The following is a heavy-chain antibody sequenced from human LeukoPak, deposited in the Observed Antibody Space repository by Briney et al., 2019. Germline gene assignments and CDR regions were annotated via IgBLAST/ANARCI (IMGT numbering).Heavy chain of an antibody. V-gene: IGHV3-30*01. CDR1: GFTFSICA. CDR2: TSFDGTTK. D-gene: IGHD2-2*01. Sequence: GGSLRLSCAASGFTFSICAMDWVRQAPGKGLEWVAVTSFDGTTKYYADSVKGRFTVSRDNSKNTLILQMNSLRAEDTAVYYCARGSSTNCYGGNCFYYYMAVWGKGTTVTVSS. J-gene: IGHJ6*03. CDR3: ARGSSTNCYGGNCFYYYMAV.